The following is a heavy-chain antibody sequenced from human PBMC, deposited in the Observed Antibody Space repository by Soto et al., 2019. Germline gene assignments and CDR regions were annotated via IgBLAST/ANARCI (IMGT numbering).Heavy chain of an antibody. V-gene: IGHV4-30-2*01. Sequence: PSETLSLTCTLAGASLSYGDYSWGWIRQPPGKGLEWIGYISHLESTFYNASMQSRLTSSIGRSKNQFSLKLASMTAADTAVYYCARGGGYDPYDYWGQGTLVTVSS. CDR2: ISHLEST. D-gene: IGHD5-12*01. CDR1: GASLSYGDYS. J-gene: IGHJ4*02. CDR3: ARGGGYDPYDY.